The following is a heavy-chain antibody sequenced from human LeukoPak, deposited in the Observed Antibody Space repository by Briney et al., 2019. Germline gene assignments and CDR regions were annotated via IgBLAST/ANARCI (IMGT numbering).Heavy chain of an antibody. D-gene: IGHD3-9*01. CDR2: INHSGST. Sequence: SETLSLTCTVSGGSISSYYWSWIRQPPGKGLEWIGEINHSGSTNYNPSLKSRVTISVDTSKNQFSLKLSSVTAADTAVYYCASTLRYFDWVLSSGGYYYYMDVWGKGTTVTIPS. V-gene: IGHV4-34*01. CDR1: GGSISSYY. CDR3: ASTLRYFDWVLSSGGYYYYMDV. J-gene: IGHJ6*03.